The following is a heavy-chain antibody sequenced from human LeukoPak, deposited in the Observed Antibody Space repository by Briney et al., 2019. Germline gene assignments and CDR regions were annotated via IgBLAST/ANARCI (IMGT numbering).Heavy chain of an antibody. J-gene: IGHJ5*02. D-gene: IGHD3-3*01. CDR2: MNPNSGNT. Sequence: ASVTVSFKASGYTFTIYDINWVRQAPGQGLEWVGWMNPNSGNTGYAQKFQGRVTMTRNTSISTAYMELSSLRSEDTAVYYCARGNYYDFWSGYLNIDPWGQGTLVTVSS. CDR1: GYTFTIYD. V-gene: IGHV1-8*01. CDR3: ARGNYYDFWSGYLNIDP.